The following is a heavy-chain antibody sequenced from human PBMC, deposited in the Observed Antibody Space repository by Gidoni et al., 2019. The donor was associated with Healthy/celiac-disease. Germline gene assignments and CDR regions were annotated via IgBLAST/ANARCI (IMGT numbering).Heavy chain of an antibody. V-gene: IGHV3-9*01. J-gene: IGHJ5*02. CDR3: AKGEGRYKSWFDP. D-gene: IGHD1-1*01. Sequence: EVQLVESGGGLVQPGRSLRISCTASGFTFDDYAMHWVRQAPGKGLEWVSGISWNSGSIGYADCVKGRFTISRDNAKNSLYLQMNSLRAEDTALYYCAKGEGRYKSWFDPWGQGTLVAVSS. CDR1: GFTFDDYA. CDR2: ISWNSGSI.